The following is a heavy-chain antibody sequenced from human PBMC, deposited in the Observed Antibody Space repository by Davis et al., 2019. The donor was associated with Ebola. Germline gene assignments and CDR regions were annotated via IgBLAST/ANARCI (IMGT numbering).Heavy chain of an antibody. CDR3: AKDPEHWYSSSWARTFDY. J-gene: IGHJ4*02. Sequence: GESLKISCAASGFTFSGYGMHWVRQAPGKGLEWVAFIRHDGSDRYYADSVKGRFTISRDNSKNTLYLQMNSLRAEDTAVYYCAKDPEHWYSSSWARTFDYWGQGTLVTASS. CDR2: IRHDGSDR. V-gene: IGHV3-30*02. D-gene: IGHD6-13*01. CDR1: GFTFSGYG.